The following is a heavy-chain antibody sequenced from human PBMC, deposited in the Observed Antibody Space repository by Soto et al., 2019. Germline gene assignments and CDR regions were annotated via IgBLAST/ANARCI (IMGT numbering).Heavy chain of an antibody. Sequence: QLHLVQSGAVVKKPGASVTVSCSASGYPVTAYYMHWVRQAPGRGLEWMGGINPATGAAKYTQIFQGRVTTTRDTSKSTVFMELSGLTSEDTAVFYCARGGGVGVAGSAAFDMWGQGTLVTVSS. CDR2: INPATGAA. D-gene: IGHD3-3*01. J-gene: IGHJ3*02. CDR1: GYPVTAYY. V-gene: IGHV1-2*02. CDR3: ARGGGVGVAGSAAFDM.